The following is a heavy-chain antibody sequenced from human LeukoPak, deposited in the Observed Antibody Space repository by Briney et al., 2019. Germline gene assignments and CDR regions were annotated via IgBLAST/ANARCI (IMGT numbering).Heavy chain of an antibody. J-gene: IGHJ6*03. CDR3: AKDGSSWYLVYYYYYYMDV. D-gene: IGHD6-13*01. CDR1: GFTFSSYA. V-gene: IGHV3-23*01. CDR2: ISGSGGST. Sequence: GGSLRLSCAASGFTFSSYAMSWVRQAPGKGLEWVSAISGSGGSTYHADSVKGRFTISRDNSKNMLYLQMNRLRAEDTAVYYCAKDGSSWYLVYYYYYYMDVWGKGTTVTVSS.